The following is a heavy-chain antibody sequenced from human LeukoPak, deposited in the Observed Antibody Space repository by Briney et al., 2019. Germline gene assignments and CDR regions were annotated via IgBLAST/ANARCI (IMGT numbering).Heavy chain of an antibody. J-gene: IGHJ4*02. Sequence: AGGSLRLSCAASGFTFSSYAMSWVRQAPGKGLEWVSAISGSGGSTYYADSVKGRFTISRDNSKNTLYLQMNSLRAEDTAVYYCAKDVNLDVGATSYWGQGTLVTVSS. CDR3: AKDVNLDVGATSY. D-gene: IGHD1-26*01. V-gene: IGHV3-23*01. CDR2: ISGSGGST. CDR1: GFTFSSYA.